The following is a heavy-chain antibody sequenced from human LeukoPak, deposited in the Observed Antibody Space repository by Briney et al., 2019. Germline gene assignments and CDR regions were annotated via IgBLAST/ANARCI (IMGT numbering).Heavy chain of an antibody. CDR3: VVGADNIVGG. J-gene: IGHJ4*02. Sequence: GGSLRLSCAASGFTFSTYSMNWVRQAPGKGLEWLSYITSSSSTIYYADSVKGRFTISRDNAKNPLYLQMNRLRAEDTAVYYCVVGADNIVGGWGQGTLVTVPS. CDR1: GFTFSTYS. V-gene: IGHV3-48*04. D-gene: IGHD1-26*01. CDR2: ITSSSSTI.